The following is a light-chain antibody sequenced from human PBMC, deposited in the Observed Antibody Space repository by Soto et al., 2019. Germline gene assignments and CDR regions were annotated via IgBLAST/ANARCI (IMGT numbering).Light chain of an antibody. CDR1: QNVRTF. CDR3: QQYNNGAKVT. J-gene: IGKJ5*01. Sequence: ETLLKQAPGTLSASPGERLTHSCRCSQNVRTFLDWYQQKPGQAPRLLIYGASNRATGIQARFSGSGSGTDFTLTISSLQSEDFAVYYFQQYNNGAKVTFGQGTRLDVK. V-gene: IGKV3D-15*01. CDR2: GAS.